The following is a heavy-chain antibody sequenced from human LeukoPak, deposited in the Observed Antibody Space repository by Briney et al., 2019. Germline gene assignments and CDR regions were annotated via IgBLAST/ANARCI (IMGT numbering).Heavy chain of an antibody. CDR1: GYSISSGYY. J-gene: IGHJ6*03. CDR2: IYHSGST. Sequence: SETLSLTCTVSGYSISSGYYWGWIRQPPGKGLEWIGSIYHSGSTYYYPSLKSRVTISVDTSKNQFSLKLSSVIAADTAVYYCARDQRWSSRSYYYYYMDVWGKGTTVTVSS. V-gene: IGHV4-38-2*02. CDR3: ARDQRWSSRSYYYYYMDV. D-gene: IGHD6-13*01.